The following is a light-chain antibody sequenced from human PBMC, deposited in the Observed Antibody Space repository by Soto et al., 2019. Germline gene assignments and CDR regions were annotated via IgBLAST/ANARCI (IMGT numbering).Light chain of an antibody. CDR1: RNDVGGYNY. CDR3: TSYTTSSAFVV. J-gene: IGLJ2*01. CDR2: DVS. V-gene: IGLV2-14*01. Sequence: QSALTQPASVSGSPGQSITISCTGTRNDVGGYNYVSWYQQHPGKAPKLMIYDVSNRPSGVSNRFSGSKSGNTASLTISGLQAEDEADYYCTSYTTSSAFVVFGGGTKLTVL.